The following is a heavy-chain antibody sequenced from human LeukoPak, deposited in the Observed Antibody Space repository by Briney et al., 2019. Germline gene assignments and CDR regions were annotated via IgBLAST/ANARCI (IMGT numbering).Heavy chain of an antibody. J-gene: IGHJ4*02. CDR2: IWYDGSNK. CDR1: GFTFSSYG. CDR3: ARDGVYPLGDY. V-gene: IGHV3-33*01. D-gene: IGHD6-6*01. Sequence: GGSLRLSCEASGFTFSSYGMHWVRQAPGKGLEWVAVIWYDGSNKYYADSVKGRFTISRDNSKNTLYLQMNSLRAEDTAVYYCARDGVYPLGDYWGQGTLVTVSS.